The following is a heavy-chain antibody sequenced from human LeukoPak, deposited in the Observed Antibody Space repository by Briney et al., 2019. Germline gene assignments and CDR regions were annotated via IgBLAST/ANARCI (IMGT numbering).Heavy chain of an antibody. J-gene: IGHJ4*02. D-gene: IGHD6-6*01. CDR1: GFTFSSYA. Sequence: HPGGSLRLSCAASGFTFSSYAMHWVRQAPGKGLEWVAVISYDGSNKYYADSVKGRFTISRDNSKNTLYLQMNSLRAEDTAVYYCARGAYSSSSLGFDYWGQGTLVTVSS. V-gene: IGHV3-30*04. CDR2: ISYDGSNK. CDR3: ARGAYSSSSLGFDY.